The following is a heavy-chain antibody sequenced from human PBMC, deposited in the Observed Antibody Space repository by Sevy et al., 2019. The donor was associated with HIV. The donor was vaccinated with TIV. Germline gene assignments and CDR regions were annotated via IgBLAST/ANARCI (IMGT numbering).Heavy chain of an antibody. CDR2: IRYDGTNT. CDR3: AVGLLEPFDY. CDR1: GFTFSRYG. Sequence: LSLTCAASGFTFSRYGMHWVRQAPGKGLEWVAFIRYDGTNTYYADSVRGRITISRDNSKNTLYLQMARLRSEDTAVYYCAVGLLEPFDYWGQGTLVTVSS. D-gene: IGHD1-26*01. J-gene: IGHJ4*02. V-gene: IGHV3-30*02.